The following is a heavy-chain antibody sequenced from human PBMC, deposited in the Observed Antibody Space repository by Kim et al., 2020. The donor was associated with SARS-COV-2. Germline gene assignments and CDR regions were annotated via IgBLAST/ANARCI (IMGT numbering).Heavy chain of an antibody. CDR3: AKDRRGAKDFFDY. V-gene: IGHV1-18*01. J-gene: IGHJ4*02. Sequence: AQRFQGRVTMTTDTSTTNASMELRSLRPDDTAVYYCAKDRRGAKDFFDYWGQGTLVTVSS.